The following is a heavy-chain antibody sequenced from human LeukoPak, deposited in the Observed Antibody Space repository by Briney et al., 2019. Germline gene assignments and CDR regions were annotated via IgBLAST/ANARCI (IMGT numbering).Heavy chain of an antibody. D-gene: IGHD2-15*01. CDR3: AKGPRSSGGTRPSNWFDP. J-gene: IGHJ5*02. V-gene: IGHV3-23*01. CDR1: GFTFSSYA. Sequence: GGSLRLSCAASGFTFSSYAMSWVRQAPGKGLEWVSAISGSGGSTYYADSVKGRFTISRDNSKNTLYLQMNSLRAEDTAVYYCAKGPRSSGGTRPSNWFDPWGQGTLVTVSS. CDR2: ISGSGGST.